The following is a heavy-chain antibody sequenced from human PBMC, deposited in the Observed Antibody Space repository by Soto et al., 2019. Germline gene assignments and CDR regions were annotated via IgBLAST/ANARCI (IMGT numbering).Heavy chain of an antibody. CDR3: ARIAYCDFWSGYSTIDY. V-gene: IGHV5-10-1*01. D-gene: IGHD3-3*01. Sequence: PGESLKISCKGSGYSFTSYWISWVRQMPGKGLEWMGRIDPSDSYTNYSPSFQGHVTISADKSISTAYLQWSSLKASDTAMYYCARIAYCDFWSGYSTIDYWGQGTLVTVSS. J-gene: IGHJ4*02. CDR2: IDPSDSYT. CDR1: GYSFTSYW.